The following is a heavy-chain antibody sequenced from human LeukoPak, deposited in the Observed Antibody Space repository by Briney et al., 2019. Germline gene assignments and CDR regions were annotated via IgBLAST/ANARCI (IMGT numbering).Heavy chain of an antibody. Sequence: GGSLRLSCAASGFTFSSYAMHWVRQAPGKGLEWVAVISYDGSNKYYADSVKGRFTISRDNSKNTPYLQMNSLRAEDTAVYYCARGARRYYYYGMDVWGQGTTVTVSS. CDR1: GFTFSSYA. CDR2: ISYDGSNK. CDR3: ARGARRYYYYGMDV. V-gene: IGHV3-30-3*01. J-gene: IGHJ6*02.